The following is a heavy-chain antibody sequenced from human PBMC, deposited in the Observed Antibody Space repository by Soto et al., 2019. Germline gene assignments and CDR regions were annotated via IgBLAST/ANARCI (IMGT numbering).Heavy chain of an antibody. D-gene: IGHD1-26*01. Sequence: SVTLSLTWTGSNGYIRAYCWSWLRQPAGKGLEWIGRIYSTGSTYYNPSLKSRIAMSVDTSKNQFSLKLTSVTAADTAMYYCARSSPRGEQLFFDFWGQGALVTVSS. CDR1: NGYIRAYC. CDR3: ARSSPRGEQLFFDF. J-gene: IGHJ4*02. V-gene: IGHV4-4*07. CDR2: IYSTGST.